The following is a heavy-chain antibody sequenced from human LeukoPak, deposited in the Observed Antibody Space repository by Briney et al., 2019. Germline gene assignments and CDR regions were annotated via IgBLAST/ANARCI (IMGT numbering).Heavy chain of an antibody. V-gene: IGHV1-2*02. D-gene: IGHD2-21*02. J-gene: IGHJ3*02. CDR1: GYTFTGYY. CDR3: ARGYCGGDCDDAFDI. CDR2: INPNSGST. Sequence: ASVKVSCKASGYTFTGYYMHWVRQAPGQGLEWIGWINPNSGSTNYAQKFQGRVTMTRDTSISTAYMELSRLRSDDTAVYYCARGYCGGDCDDAFDIWGQGTMVTVSS.